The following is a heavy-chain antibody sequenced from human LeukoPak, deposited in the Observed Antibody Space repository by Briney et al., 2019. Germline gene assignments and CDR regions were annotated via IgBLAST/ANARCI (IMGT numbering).Heavy chain of an antibody. CDR3: ARVIAGSSGDF. J-gene: IGHJ4*02. D-gene: IGHD6-13*01. V-gene: IGHV1-2*02. CDR1: GYTFTGNY. CDR2: INPKDGRT. Sequence: ASVEVSCRASGYTFTGNYIHWVRQAPGQGLEWVGWINPKDGRTNYAQRFQDRVTMTRDTSISTAYMDLSSLRSDDTAVYYCARVIAGSSGDFWGQGTLVTVSS.